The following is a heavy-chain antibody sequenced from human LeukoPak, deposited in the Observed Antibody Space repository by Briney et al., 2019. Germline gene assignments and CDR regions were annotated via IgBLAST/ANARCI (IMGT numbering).Heavy chain of an antibody. V-gene: IGHV3-7*03. J-gene: IGHJ3*01. CDR2: INSDGSEG. CDR1: GFTFSGFW. D-gene: IGHD6-6*01. CDR3: ARSSYSSSSSV. Sequence: GGSLRLSCAVSGFTFSGFWMSWSRQAPGKGLERVASINSDGSEGYYADVVKGRFTISRDNAKNSLYLQINSLRAEDTAVYYCARSSYSSSSSVWGQGTMVTVSS.